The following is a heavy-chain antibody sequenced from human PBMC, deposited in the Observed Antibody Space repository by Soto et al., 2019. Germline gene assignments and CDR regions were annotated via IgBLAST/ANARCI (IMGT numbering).Heavy chain of an antibody. CDR3: ARGPRRDDFWSGYYRSYYYYGMDV. V-gene: IGHV4-34*01. Sequence: PSETLSLTCAVYGGSFSGYYWSWIRQPPGKGLEWIGEINHSGSTNYNPSLKSRVTISVDTSKNQFSLKLSSVTAADTAVYYFARGPRRDDFWSGYYRSYYYYGMDVWGQGTTVTVSS. CDR1: GGSFSGYY. D-gene: IGHD3-3*01. J-gene: IGHJ6*02. CDR2: INHSGST.